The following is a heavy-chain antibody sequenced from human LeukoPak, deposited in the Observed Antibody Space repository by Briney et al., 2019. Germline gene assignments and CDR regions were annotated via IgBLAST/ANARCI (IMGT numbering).Heavy chain of an antibody. CDR3: ARGGASSRYFGY. CDR1: GGSISGHY. CDR2: VSYSGNT. Sequence: NSSETLSLTCTVSGGSISGHYWSWIRQPPGKGLEWIGFVSYSGNTNYNPSLNGRVSISLDTSKSQFSLSLNSMTAADTAVYFCARGGASSRYFGYWGQGTLVTVSS. D-gene: IGHD1-26*01. J-gene: IGHJ4*02. V-gene: IGHV4-59*11.